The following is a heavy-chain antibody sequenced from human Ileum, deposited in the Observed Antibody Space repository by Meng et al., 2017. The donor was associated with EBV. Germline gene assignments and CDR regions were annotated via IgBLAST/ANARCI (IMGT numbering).Heavy chain of an antibody. Sequence: HVQLVQSWAEVKKPWASVKVSCQASGYTFTSYAMHWVRQAPGQRLEWMGWINAGNGNTKYSQKFQGRVTITRDTSASTAYMELSSLRSEDTAVYYCARDYDILTGYYNVMGWFDPWGQGTLVTVSS. CDR3: ARDYDILTGYYNVMGWFDP. J-gene: IGHJ5*02. D-gene: IGHD3-9*01. CDR2: INAGNGNT. V-gene: IGHV1-3*01. CDR1: GYTFTSYA.